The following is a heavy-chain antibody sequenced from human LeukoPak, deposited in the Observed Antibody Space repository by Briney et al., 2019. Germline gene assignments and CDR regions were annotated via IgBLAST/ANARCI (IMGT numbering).Heavy chain of an antibody. J-gene: IGHJ6*02. CDR2: INHSGST. V-gene: IGHV4-34*01. D-gene: IGHD1-1*01. CDR3: AGGGATTPYYYGMDV. CDR1: GGSFSGYY. Sequence: SETLSLTCAVYGGSFSGYYWSWIRQPPGKGLEWIGEINHSGSTNYNPSLKSRVTISVDTSKNQFSLKLSSVTAADRAVYYCAGGGATTPYYYGMDVWGQGTTVTVSS.